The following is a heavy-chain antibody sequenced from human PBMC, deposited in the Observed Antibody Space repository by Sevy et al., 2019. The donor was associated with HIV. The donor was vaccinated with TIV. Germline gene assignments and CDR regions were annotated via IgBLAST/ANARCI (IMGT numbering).Heavy chain of an antibody. D-gene: IGHD2-2*01. Sequence: ASVKFSCKVSGYTLNYFSMHWVRQAPGKGLEWMGGFEEDGEILYAQKFQGRVTMTEDTSTDTVYMELSRLRPEDTAVYYCATDIVVGRDYWGQGTLLTVSS. CDR1: GYTLNYFS. J-gene: IGHJ4*02. V-gene: IGHV1-24*01. CDR2: FEEDGEI. CDR3: ATDIVVGRDY.